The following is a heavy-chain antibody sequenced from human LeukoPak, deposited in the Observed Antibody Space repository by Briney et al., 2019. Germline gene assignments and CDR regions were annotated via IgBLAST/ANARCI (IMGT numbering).Heavy chain of an antibody. V-gene: IGHV3-23*01. CDR3: AKDRAASSLFYYYGMDV. CDR1: GFTFSSYA. Sequence: GGSLRLPCAASGFTFSSYAMSWVRQAPGKGLEWVSAISGSGGSTSYADSVQGRFTISRDNSKNTLYLQMNSLRAEDTAIFYCAKDRAASSLFYYYGMDVWGQGTTVTVSS. D-gene: IGHD6-13*01. CDR2: ISGSGGST. J-gene: IGHJ6*02.